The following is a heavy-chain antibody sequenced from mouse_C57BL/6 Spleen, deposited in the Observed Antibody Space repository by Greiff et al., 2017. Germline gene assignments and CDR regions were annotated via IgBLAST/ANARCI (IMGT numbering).Heavy chain of an antibody. CDR1: GYTFTSYW. CDR3: ARRSGGFAY. J-gene: IGHJ3*01. CDR2: FDPSDSYT. V-gene: IGHV1-50*01. D-gene: IGHD1-1*02. Sequence: QVQLQQPGAELVKPGASVKLSCKASGYTFTSYWMQWVKQRPGQGLEWIGEFDPSDSYTNYNQKFKGKATWTVDTSSSTANMQLSSLTSEDSSVYYCARRSGGFAYWRQGTLVTVSA.